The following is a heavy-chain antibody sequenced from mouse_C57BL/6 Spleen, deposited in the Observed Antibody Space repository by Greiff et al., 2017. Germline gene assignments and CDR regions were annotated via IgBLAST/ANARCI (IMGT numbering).Heavy chain of an antibody. V-gene: IGHV8-12*01. CDR3: ARIDYYGSSYGYAMDY. CDR2: IYWDDDK. CDR1: GFSLSTSGMG. Sequence: QVTLKESGPGILQSSQTLSLTCSFSGFSLSTSGMGVSWIRQPSGKGLEWLAHIYWDDDKRYNPSLKSRLTISKDTSRNQVFLKITSVDTADTATYYCARIDYYGSSYGYAMDYWGQGTSVTVSS. D-gene: IGHD1-1*01. J-gene: IGHJ4*01.